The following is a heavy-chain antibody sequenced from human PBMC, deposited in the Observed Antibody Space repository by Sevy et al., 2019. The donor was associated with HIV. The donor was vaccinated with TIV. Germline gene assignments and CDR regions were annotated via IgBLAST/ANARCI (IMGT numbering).Heavy chain of an antibody. CDR1: GFTFSSYA. J-gene: IGHJ4*02. CDR3: VKRGYGYYFDY. Sequence: GGSLRLSCSASGFTFSSYAMHWVRQAPGKGLEYVSAISSNGGSTYYADSVKGRLTISRDNSKNTLYLQMSSLRAEDTAVYYCVKRGYGYYFDYWGQGTLVTVSS. V-gene: IGHV3-64D*06. D-gene: IGHD5-18*01. CDR2: ISSNGGST.